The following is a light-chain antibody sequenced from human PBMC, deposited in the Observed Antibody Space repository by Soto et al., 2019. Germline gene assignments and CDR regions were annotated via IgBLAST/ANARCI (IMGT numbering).Light chain of an antibody. CDR1: SSDVGGYNY. CDR2: EVS. Sequence: QSVLTQPASVSRSPGQSITISCTGTSSDVGGYNYVSWYQQHPGKAPKLMIYEVSNRPSGVSNRFSGSKPGNTASLTISGLQAEDEADYYCSSYTSSSTVVFGGGTKVTVL. V-gene: IGLV2-14*01. J-gene: IGLJ2*01. CDR3: SSYTSSSTVV.